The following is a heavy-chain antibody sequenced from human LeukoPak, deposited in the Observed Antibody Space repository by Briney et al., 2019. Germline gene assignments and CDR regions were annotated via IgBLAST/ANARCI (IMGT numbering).Heavy chain of an antibody. D-gene: IGHD3-22*01. Sequence: GESVKISCKASGYSFPSYWIAWVRQMPGKGLEWMGIIYPGGSDTRYSPSFLGQVTMSVDKSIDTAYLQWSSLKASDTAMYYCARLYSYYYDSSGADDYWGQGTLVTVSS. CDR3: ARLYSYYYDSSGADDY. J-gene: IGHJ4*02. CDR1: GYSFPSYW. V-gene: IGHV5-51*01. CDR2: IYPGGSDT.